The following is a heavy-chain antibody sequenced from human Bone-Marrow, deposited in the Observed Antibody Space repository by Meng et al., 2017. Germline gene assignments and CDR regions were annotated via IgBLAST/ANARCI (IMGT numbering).Heavy chain of an antibody. CDR2: IYHDGST. CDR3: ARAAYDIWSGYAP. V-gene: IGHV4-4*02. CDR1: GGSISSSHW. D-gene: IGHD3-3*01. J-gene: IGHJ5*02. Sequence: GQRQSEGPGRGKPSGPLSLTCAVSGGSISSSHWWGWVRQPQGKGLEWIGEIYHDGSTNYTPSLKSRVTISVDKSKNQFSLKLSSVTAADTAVYYCARAAYDIWSGYAPWGQGSLVTVSS.